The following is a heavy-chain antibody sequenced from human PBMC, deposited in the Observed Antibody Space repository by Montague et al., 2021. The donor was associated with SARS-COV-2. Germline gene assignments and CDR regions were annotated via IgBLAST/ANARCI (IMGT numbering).Heavy chain of an antibody. Sequence: TLSLTCTVSGASISTGIYYWSWIRQPAGKGLEWIGRIRTTGHTYYNTSLERRVFLSVDTSTNQFSLSLTSVTAADTAVYFCARFGSGTLEFDLWGQGTLVTVSS. CDR2: IRTTGHT. CDR3: ARFGSGTLEFDL. V-gene: IGHV4-61*02. J-gene: IGHJ4*02. D-gene: IGHD1-26*01. CDR1: GASISTGIYY.